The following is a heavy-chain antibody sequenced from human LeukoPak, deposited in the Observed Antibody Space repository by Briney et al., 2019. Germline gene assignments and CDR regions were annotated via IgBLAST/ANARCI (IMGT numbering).Heavy chain of an antibody. CDR3: ARRKVVPAAPFDY. V-gene: IGHV4-59*08. J-gene: IGHJ4*02. CDR2: IYYSGST. CDR1: GGSISSYY. Sequence: PSETLSLTCTVSGGSISSYYWSWIRQPPGKGLEWIGYIYYSGSTNYNPSLKSRVTISLDTSKNRFSLRLSSVTAADTAVYYCARRKVVPAAPFDYWGQGTLVTVSS. D-gene: IGHD2-2*01.